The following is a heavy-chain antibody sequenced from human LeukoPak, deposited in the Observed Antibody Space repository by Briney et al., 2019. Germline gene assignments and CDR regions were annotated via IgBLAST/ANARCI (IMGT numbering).Heavy chain of an antibody. D-gene: IGHD3-10*01. J-gene: IGHJ4*02. Sequence: PGGSLRLSCAASGFTFSSYGMHWVRQAPGKGLEWVAVIWYDGGNKFYADSVKGRFTISRDNSKNTLYLQMNSLRAEDTAVYYCARVFLRKYGSGSYYNGFDSWGQGTLVTVSS. CDR1: GFTFSSYG. V-gene: IGHV3-33*01. CDR3: ARVFLRKYGSGSYYNGFDS. CDR2: IWYDGGNK.